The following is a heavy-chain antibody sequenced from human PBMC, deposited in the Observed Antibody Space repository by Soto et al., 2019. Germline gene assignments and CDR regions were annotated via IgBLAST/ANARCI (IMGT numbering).Heavy chain of an antibody. CDR3: ARDHPYRGVVPAAMVY. CDR1: GYTFTSYG. J-gene: IGHJ4*02. V-gene: IGHV1-18*01. D-gene: IGHD2-2*01. Sequence: ASVKVSCKASGYTFTSYGISWVRQAPGQGLEWMGWISAYNGNTNYAQELQGRVTMTRDTSASTAYMEPSSLRSEDTAVYYCARDHPYRGVVPAAMVYWGQGTLVTVSS. CDR2: ISAYNGNT.